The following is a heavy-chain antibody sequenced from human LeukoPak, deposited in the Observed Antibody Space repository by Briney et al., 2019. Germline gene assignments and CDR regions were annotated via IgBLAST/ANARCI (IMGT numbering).Heavy chain of an antibody. Sequence: SQTLSLTCTVSGGSISSADYWSWIRQHPGKGLEWIGYIFYSGSTFYNPSLKSRVTISIDTSKNQFSLRLSSVTAADTAVYYCATTTVRGGYDYWGQGTLVTVSS. CDR1: GGSISSADY. D-gene: IGHD4-11*01. J-gene: IGHJ4*02. CDR2: IFYSGST. CDR3: ATTTVRGGYDY. V-gene: IGHV4-31*03.